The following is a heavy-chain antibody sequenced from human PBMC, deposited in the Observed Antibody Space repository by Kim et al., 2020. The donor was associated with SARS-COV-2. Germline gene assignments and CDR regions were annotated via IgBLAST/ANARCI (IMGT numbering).Heavy chain of an antibody. CDR3: AGAIGFFDY. Sequence: SETLSLTCTVSGGSVSSSTYSWGWIRQPPGKGLELIGSLYYSGSTYYNPSLKSRVTISLDTSKNQFSLNLSSVTAADTAAYYCAGAIGFFDYWGQGTLIT. J-gene: IGHJ4*02. V-gene: IGHV4-39*07. CDR2: LYYSGST. CDR1: GGSVSSSTYS.